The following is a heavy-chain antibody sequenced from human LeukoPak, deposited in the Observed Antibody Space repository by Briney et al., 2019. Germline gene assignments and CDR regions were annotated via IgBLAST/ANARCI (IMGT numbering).Heavy chain of an antibody. D-gene: IGHD3-3*01. Sequence: SSETLSLTCTVSGYSISSGYYWGWIRQPPGKGLEWIGCIYHSGSTYYSPSLKSRVTISVDTSKNQFSLKLSSVTAADTAVYYCARQDGDFWSGPYYYYMDVWGKGTTVTVSS. CDR3: ARQDGDFWSGPYYYYMDV. V-gene: IGHV4-38-2*02. J-gene: IGHJ6*03. CDR1: GYSISSGYY. CDR2: IYHSGST.